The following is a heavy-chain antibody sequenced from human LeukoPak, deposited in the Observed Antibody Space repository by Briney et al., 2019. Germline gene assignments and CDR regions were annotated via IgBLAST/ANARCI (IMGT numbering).Heavy chain of an antibody. CDR3: ARRGGKNYGDYVLYYYYMDV. V-gene: IGHV1-18*01. Sequence: ASVKVSCKASNYTFTSHDISWVRQAPGQGLEWMGWISPYTGNTKYAQKFQGRVTMTTSTSTSIVYMELRSLRSDDTAVYYCARRGGKNYGDYVLYYYYMDVWGTGTTVTVSS. CDR2: ISPYTGNT. J-gene: IGHJ6*03. CDR1: NYTFTSHD. D-gene: IGHD4-17*01.